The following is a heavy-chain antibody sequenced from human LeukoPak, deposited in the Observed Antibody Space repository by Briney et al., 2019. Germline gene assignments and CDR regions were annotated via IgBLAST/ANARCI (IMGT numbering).Heavy chain of an antibody. CDR2: ISSSSNII. CDR3: ARAGYGVYEENNYYGMDG. D-gene: IGHD4-17*01. V-gene: IGHV3-48*01. CDR1: GFTLSQYS. J-gene: IGHJ6*02. Sequence: RGSLTLSCAPSGFTLSQYSIHWVRQPPGKGLEWVAYISSSSNIIYYEDTVKGRFTISRDKAKNALYLQMNGLRAEYTAVYYRARAGYGVYEENNYYGMDGWGQGTTVAVSS.